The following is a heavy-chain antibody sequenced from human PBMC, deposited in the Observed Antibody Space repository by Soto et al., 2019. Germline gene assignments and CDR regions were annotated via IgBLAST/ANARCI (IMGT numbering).Heavy chain of an antibody. CDR2: ISYDGSNK. CDR1: GFTFSSYG. Sequence: RGSLRLSCAASGFTFSSYGMHWVRQAPGKGLEWVAVISYDGSNKYYADSVKGRFTISRDNSKNTLYLQWSSLKASDTAMYYCARRGNPIRPGHGSEYGSGSYYNGNFDYWGQGTLVTVSS. CDR3: ARRGNPIRPGHGSEYGSGSYYNGNFDY. D-gene: IGHD3-10*01. V-gene: IGHV3-30*03. J-gene: IGHJ4*02.